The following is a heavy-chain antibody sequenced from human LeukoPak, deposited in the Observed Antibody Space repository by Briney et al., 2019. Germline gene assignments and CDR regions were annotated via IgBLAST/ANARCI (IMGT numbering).Heavy chain of an antibody. J-gene: IGHJ3*02. Sequence: SETLSLTCAVSGGSISSGGYSWSWIRQPPGKGLEWIGYIYHSGSTYYNPSLKSRVTISVDRSKNQFSLKLSSVPAADTAVYYCARDGAIGVASPDAFDIWGQGTMVTVSS. CDR2: IYHSGST. CDR3: ARDGAIGVASPDAFDI. V-gene: IGHV4-30-2*01. CDR1: GGSISSGGYS. D-gene: IGHD6-19*01.